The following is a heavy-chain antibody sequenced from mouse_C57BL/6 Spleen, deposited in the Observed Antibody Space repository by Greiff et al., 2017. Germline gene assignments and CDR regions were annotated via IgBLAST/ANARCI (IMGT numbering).Heavy chain of an antibody. D-gene: IGHD2-2*01. CDR3: ARSGYGYGDY. V-gene: IGHV1-26*01. Sequence: EVQLQQSGPELVKPGASVKISCKASGYTFTDYYMNWVKQSHGKSLEWIGDINPNNGGTSYNQKFKGKATLTVDKSASTAYMELRSLTSEDSAVYYCARSGYGYGDYWGQGTTLTVSS. J-gene: IGHJ2*01. CDR1: GYTFTDYY. CDR2: INPNNGGT.